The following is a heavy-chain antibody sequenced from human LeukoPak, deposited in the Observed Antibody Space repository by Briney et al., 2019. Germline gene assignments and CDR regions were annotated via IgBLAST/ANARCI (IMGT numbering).Heavy chain of an antibody. Sequence: SETLSLTCAVYGGSFSGYYWSWIRQPPGKGLEWIGEIKHSGSTNYNPSLKSRVTISVDTSKNQFSLKLSSVTAADTAVYYCARGRSRYCSSTSCYTEDYYYYYMDVWGKGTTVTVSS. D-gene: IGHD2-2*02. CDR1: GGSFSGYY. CDR3: ARGRSRYCSSTSCYTEDYYYYYMDV. J-gene: IGHJ6*03. V-gene: IGHV4-34*01. CDR2: IKHSGST.